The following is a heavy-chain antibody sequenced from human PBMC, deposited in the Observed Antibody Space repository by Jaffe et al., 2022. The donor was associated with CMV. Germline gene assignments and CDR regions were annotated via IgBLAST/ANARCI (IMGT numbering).Heavy chain of an antibody. CDR1: GFTFSSYD. J-gene: IGHJ4*02. V-gene: IGHV3-30*18. CDR3: AKDKPRDYYDSSGYHQPPDY. Sequence: QVQLVESGGGVVQPGRSLRLSCAASGFTFSSYDMNWVRQAPGKGLEWVAVISYDGSNKYYVDSVKGRFTISRDNSKNTLYLEMNSLRAEDTAVYYCAKDKPRDYYDSSGYHQPPDYWGQGTLVTVSS. CDR2: ISYDGSNK. D-gene: IGHD3-22*01.